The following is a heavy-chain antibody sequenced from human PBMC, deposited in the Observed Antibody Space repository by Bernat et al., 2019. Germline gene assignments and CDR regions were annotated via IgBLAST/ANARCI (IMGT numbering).Heavy chain of an antibody. J-gene: IGHJ3*02. CDR1: GFTFSSYR. CDR3: ARESMLRGSYDAFDI. V-gene: IGHV3-74*01. D-gene: IGHD3-10*02. Sequence: EVQLVESGGGLVQPGGSLRLSCAASGFTFSSYRMHWVRQAPGKGLVWVSRINSDGSSTSYADSVKGRFTISRDNAKNTLYLQMNSLRAEDTAVYYCARESMLRGSYDAFDIWGQGTVVTVSS. CDR2: INSDGSST.